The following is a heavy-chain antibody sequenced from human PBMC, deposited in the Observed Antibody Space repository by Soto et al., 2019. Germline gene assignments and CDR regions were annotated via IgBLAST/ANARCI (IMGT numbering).Heavy chain of an antibody. D-gene: IGHD3-22*01. J-gene: IGHJ6*02. V-gene: IGHV4-4*07. CDR3: GIDSAPINYYYTSGPYRRDSKGYGMDV. Sequence: SETLSLTCTVSYGSISNYYWSWVRQPAGKGLEWIGRIYSSGSTDYTPSLRGRVTMSVDTSKNRFSLRLSYVTAADTAVYWCGIDSAPINYYYTSGPYRRDSKGYGMDVWGQGTTVTVSS. CDR2: IYSSGST. CDR1: YGSISNYY.